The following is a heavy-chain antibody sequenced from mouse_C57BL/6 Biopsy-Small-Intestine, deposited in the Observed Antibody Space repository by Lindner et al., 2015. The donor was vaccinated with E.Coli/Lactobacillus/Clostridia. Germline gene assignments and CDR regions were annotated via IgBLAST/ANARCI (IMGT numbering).Heavy chain of an antibody. V-gene: IGHV5-17*01. CDR1: GFTFSDYG. J-gene: IGHJ2*01. Sequence: VQLQESGGGLVKPGGSLKLSCAASGFTFSDYGMHWVRQAPEKGLEWVAYISSGSRTIYYADIVKGRFTISRDNAKNTLFLQMTSLRSEDTAMYYCARGIDGSYDYWGQGTTLTVSS. D-gene: IGHD2-3*01. CDR2: ISSGSRTI. CDR3: ARGIDGSYDY.